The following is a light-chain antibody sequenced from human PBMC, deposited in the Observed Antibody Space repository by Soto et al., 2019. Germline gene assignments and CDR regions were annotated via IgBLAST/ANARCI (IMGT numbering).Light chain of an antibody. J-gene: IGLJ1*01. CDR1: SSDVGGYNY. V-gene: IGLV2-8*01. CDR2: EVS. CDR3: SSYAGSNNFV. Sequence: QSVLTQPPSASGSPGQSVTISCTGTSSDVGGYNYVSWYQHHPGKAPKLIIYEVSKRPAGVPDRFSASKSGNTASLTVSGLQAEDEADYYCSSYAGSNNFVFGTGTKVTLL.